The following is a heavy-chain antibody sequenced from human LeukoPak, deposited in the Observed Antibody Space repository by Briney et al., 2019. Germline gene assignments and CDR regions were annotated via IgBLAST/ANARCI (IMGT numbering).Heavy chain of an antibody. CDR2: ISSSGSTI. V-gene: IGHV3-11*01. CDR1: GFTFSDYY. J-gene: IGHJ6*03. Sequence: GGSLRLSCAASGFTFSDYYMSWIRQAPGKGLEWVSYISSSGSTIYYADSVKGRFTISRDNAKNSLYLQMNSLRAEDTAVYYCARAGTYQFWSGPENYYYYMDVWGKGTTVTVSS. D-gene: IGHD3-3*01. CDR3: ARAGTYQFWSGPENYYYYMDV.